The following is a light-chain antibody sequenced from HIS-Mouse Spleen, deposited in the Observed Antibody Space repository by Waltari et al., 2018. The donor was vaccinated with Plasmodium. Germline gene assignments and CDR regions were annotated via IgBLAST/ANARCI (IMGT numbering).Light chain of an antibody. CDR3: CSYAGSSTWV. Sequence: QSALTQPASVSGSPGQSIPISCPGTSSDVGSYNLFSWYQQHPGKAPKLMIYEGSKRPSGVSNRFSGSKSGNTASLTIAGLQAEDEADYYCCSYAGSSTWVFGGGTKLTVL. CDR1: SSDVGSYNL. CDR2: EGS. J-gene: IGLJ3*02. V-gene: IGLV2-23*01.